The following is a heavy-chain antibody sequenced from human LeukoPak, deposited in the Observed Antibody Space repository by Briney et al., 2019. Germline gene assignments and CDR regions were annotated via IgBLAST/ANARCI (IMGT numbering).Heavy chain of an antibody. J-gene: IGHJ4*02. CDR2: IYHSGST. CDR3: ARPSSSWYVRYFDY. V-gene: IGHV4-4*02. Sequence: KPSGTLSLTCAVSGGSISSSNWWSWVRQPPGKGLEWIGEIYHSGSTNYNPSLKSRVTISVDTSKNQFSLKLSSVTAADTAVYYCARPSSSWYVRYFDYWGQGTLVTVSS. D-gene: IGHD6-13*01. CDR1: GGSISSSNW.